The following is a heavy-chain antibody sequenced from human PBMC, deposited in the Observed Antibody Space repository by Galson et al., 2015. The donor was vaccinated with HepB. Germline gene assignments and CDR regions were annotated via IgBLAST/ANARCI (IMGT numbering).Heavy chain of an antibody. CDR3: AREISGGFDY. D-gene: IGHD2-15*01. J-gene: IGHJ4*02. CDR2: FYPGDSDT. CDR1: GYSFTSYW. V-gene: IGHV5-51*01. Sequence: QSGAEVKKPGESLRISCRVSGYSFTSYWIAWVRQMPGRGLEWMGIFYPGDSDTRYSPSFQGQVTISADKSITTAYLQWSSLKASDTAIYYCAREISGGFDYWGQGTLVTVSS.